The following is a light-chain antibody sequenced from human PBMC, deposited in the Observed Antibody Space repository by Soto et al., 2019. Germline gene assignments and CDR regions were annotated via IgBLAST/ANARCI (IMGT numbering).Light chain of an antibody. CDR1: SSNIGSNT. J-gene: IGLJ2*01. CDR3: AAWDDSLSGREV. Sequence: QPVLTQPPSASGTPGQRVTISCSGSSSNIGSNTVNWYQQLPGTAPKLLIYTNSQRPSGVPDRFSGSKSGTSASLAISGLQSEDEADYYCAAWDDSLSGREVFGGGTKLTVL. CDR2: TNS. V-gene: IGLV1-44*01.